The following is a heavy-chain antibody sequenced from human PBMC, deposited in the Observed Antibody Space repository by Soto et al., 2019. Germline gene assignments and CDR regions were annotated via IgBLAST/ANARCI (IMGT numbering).Heavy chain of an antibody. CDR1: GFSLSTSGVG. CDR3: AHVAVAGGDY. CDR2: IYCTDDK. Sequence: QITLKESGTTRVKPTQTLTLTCTFSGFSLSTSGVGVGWIRQTPGKALEWLALIYCTDDKRYSPSLKIRLTITRDSSKNQVVLTMTNMDPVDTATYYWAHVAVAGGDYWGQVTRVTVSS. D-gene: IGHD6-19*01. J-gene: IGHJ4*02. V-gene: IGHV2-5*01.